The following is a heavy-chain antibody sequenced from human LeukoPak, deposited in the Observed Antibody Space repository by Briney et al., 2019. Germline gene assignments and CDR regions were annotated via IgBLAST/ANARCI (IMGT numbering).Heavy chain of an antibody. CDR2: ISSSGGST. CDR1: GFTFSTYG. V-gene: IGHV3-23*01. J-gene: IGHJ6*03. D-gene: IGHD3-10*01. Sequence: GGSLRLSCAASGFTFSTYGMNWVRQAPGKGLEWVSAISSSGGSTYYADSVKGRFTISRDNSKNTLYLQMNSLRVEDTALYYCAKFFGSGSYVSYMDVWGKGTTVTVSS. CDR3: AKFFGSGSYVSYMDV.